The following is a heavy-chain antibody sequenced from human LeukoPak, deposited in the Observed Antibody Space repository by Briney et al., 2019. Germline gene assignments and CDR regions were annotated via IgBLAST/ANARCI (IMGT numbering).Heavy chain of an antibody. Sequence: SETLSLTCAVYGGSCDDYYCCWLRQPPGKGLEWIGEIHPSGIFYYNSSLLSRVTISIDTSKSQFSLRLTSVTAADTAFYYCSRGRDRSKAGDHWGQGSLVTVSS. D-gene: IGHD5-24*01. J-gene: IGHJ4*02. CDR3: SRGRDRSKAGDH. V-gene: IGHV4-34*01. CDR2: IHPSGIF. CDR1: GGSCDDYY.